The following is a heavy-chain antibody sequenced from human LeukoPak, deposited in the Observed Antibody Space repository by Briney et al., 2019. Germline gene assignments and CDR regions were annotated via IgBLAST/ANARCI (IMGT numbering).Heavy chain of an antibody. J-gene: IGHJ6*02. Sequence: SETLSLTCAVYGGSFSGYYWSWIRQPPGKGLEWIGEINHSGSTNYNPSLKSRVTISVDTSKNQFSLKLSSVTAADTAVYYCARCKKSYYYYYGMDVWGQGTTVTVSS. V-gene: IGHV4-34*01. CDR1: GGSFSGYY. CDR3: ARCKKSYYYYYGMDV. CDR2: INHSGST.